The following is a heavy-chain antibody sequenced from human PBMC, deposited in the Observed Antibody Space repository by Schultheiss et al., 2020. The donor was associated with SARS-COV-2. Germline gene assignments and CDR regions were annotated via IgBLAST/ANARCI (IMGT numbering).Heavy chain of an antibody. CDR3: ARITEADY. D-gene: IGHD1-14*01. CDR2: INPNSGGT. Sequence: ASVKVSCKASGYTFTSYAMNWVRQAPGQGLEWMGWINPNSGGTNYAQKFQGRVTMTRDTSISTAYMELSRLRSDDTAVYYCARITEADYWGQGTLVTVSS. CDR1: GYTFTSYA. J-gene: IGHJ4*02. V-gene: IGHV1-2*02.